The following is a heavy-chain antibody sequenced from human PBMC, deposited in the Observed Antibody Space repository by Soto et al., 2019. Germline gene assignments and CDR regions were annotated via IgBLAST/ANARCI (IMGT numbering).Heavy chain of an antibody. Sequence: QVQLVQSGAEVKKPGASVKVSCKASGYTFTSYDINWVRQATGQGLEWMGWMNPNSGNTGYAQKFQGRVTMTRNTSISTAYMELSSLRSEDTAVYYCARGLSDYYESSGSYKAWFDPWGQGTLVTVSS. J-gene: IGHJ5*02. CDR2: MNPNSGNT. CDR3: ARGLSDYYESSGSYKAWFDP. V-gene: IGHV1-8*01. D-gene: IGHD3-22*01. CDR1: GYTFTSYD.